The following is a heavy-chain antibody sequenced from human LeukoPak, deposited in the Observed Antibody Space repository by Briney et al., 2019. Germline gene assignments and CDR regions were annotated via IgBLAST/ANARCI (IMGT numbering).Heavy chain of an antibody. CDR2: INHSGST. Sequence: PSETLSLTCAVYGGSFSGYYWSWIRQPPGKGLEWIGEINHSGSTNYNPSLKSRVTISVDTPKNQFSLKLSSVTAADTAVYYCARGPGAVVPAAIRRGYFDLWGRGTLVTVSS. J-gene: IGHJ2*01. D-gene: IGHD2-2*01. CDR1: GGSFSGYY. CDR3: ARGPGAVVPAAIRRGYFDL. V-gene: IGHV4-34*01.